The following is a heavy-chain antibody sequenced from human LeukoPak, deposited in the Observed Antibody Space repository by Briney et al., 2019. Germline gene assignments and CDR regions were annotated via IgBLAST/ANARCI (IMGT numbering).Heavy chain of an antibody. Sequence: PSETLSLTCAVHGGSFSGSYWRWIRQPPGKRQEWIGEINHSGSTNYNPSLKSRVTISVDTSKNQFSLKPSSVTAADTAVYYCARRLDTAMVHYYFDYWGQGTLVTVSS. J-gene: IGHJ4*02. D-gene: IGHD5-18*01. V-gene: IGHV4-34*01. CDR3: ARRLDTAMVHYYFDY. CDR1: GGSFSGSY. CDR2: INHSGST.